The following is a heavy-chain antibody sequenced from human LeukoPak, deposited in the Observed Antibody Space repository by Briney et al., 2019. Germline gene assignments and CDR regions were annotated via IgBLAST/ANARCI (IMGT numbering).Heavy chain of an antibody. Sequence: GASVTVSCKASVSTFTCYYMHWVRQAPGQGLEWVGWINPNSGGTNYAHKFQGRVTMTRDTSISTAYMELSRRRSDDTAVYYCAREPHHYMDVWGKGTTVTVSS. J-gene: IGHJ6*03. CDR1: VSTFTCYY. CDR2: INPNSGGT. V-gene: IGHV1-2*02. CDR3: AREPHHYMDV.